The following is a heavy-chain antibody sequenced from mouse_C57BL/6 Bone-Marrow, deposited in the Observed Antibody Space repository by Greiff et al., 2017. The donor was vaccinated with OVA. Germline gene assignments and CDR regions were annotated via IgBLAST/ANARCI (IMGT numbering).Heavy chain of an antibody. CDR3: AGKYPSYEYEGGFAY. CDR1: GYAFSDSC. CDR2: IYPGGGMT. Sequence: VKLMQSGPDLVQPGASVKISCTASGYAFSDSCMNWVHQTPGKGLEWVGRIYPGGGMTNYHGKFKGRATLTADKSSSTAYMQLSRLTSEDSAVYVCAGKYPSYEYEGGFAYWGQGTLVTVSA. J-gene: IGHJ3*01. V-gene: IGHV1-82*01. D-gene: IGHD2-4*01.